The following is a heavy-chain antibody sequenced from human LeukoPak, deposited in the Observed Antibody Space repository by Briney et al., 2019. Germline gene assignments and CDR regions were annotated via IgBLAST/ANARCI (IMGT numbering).Heavy chain of an antibody. Sequence: ASVKVSCKASGGTFSSYAISWVRQAPGQGLEWMGGIIPIFGTANYAQKFQGRVTITTDESTSTAYMELSSLGSEDTAVYYCASQQRYCSSTSCHRWYWGQGTLVTVSS. J-gene: IGHJ4*02. CDR3: ASQQRYCSSTSCHRWY. CDR2: IIPIFGTA. V-gene: IGHV1-69*05. D-gene: IGHD2-2*01. CDR1: GGTFSSYA.